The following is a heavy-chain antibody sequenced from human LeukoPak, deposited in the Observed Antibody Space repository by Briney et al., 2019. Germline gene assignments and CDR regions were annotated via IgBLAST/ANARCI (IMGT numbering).Heavy chain of an antibody. CDR2: ISAYNGNR. Sequence: ASVEVSCKASGYSSGDYGFSWVRQAPGQGLAWLGWISAYNGNRNYAQTVEGRVTMTTDTSTSTAYLTLRGVRPDDRSVSYCARDDSGANVNIDNWGQGTLIIVSS. CDR3: ARDDSGANVNIDN. D-gene: IGHD5-12*01. V-gene: IGHV1-18*01. CDR1: GYSSGDYG. J-gene: IGHJ4*02.